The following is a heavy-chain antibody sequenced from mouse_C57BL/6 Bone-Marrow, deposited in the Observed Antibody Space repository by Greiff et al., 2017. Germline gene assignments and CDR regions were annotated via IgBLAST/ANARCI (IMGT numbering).Heavy chain of an antibody. CDR3: ANYDCGGGFAY. J-gene: IGHJ3*01. V-gene: IGHV1-15*01. CDR2: IDPETGGT. CDR1: GYTFTDYE. Sequence: VQLQQSGAELVRPGASVTLSCKASGYTFTDYEMHWVKQTPVHGLEWIGAIDPETGGTAYNQKFKGKDILTADKSSSTAYMELRSLTSEDSAVDYCANYDCGGGFAYWGQGTLLTVSA. D-gene: IGHD2-4*01.